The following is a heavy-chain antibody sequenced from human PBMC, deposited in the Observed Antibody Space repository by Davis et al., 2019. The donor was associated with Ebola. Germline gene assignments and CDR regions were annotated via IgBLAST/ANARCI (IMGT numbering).Heavy chain of an antibody. Sequence: GSLRLSCTVSGDSIRSTNYYWGWIRQPPGKGLEWIGSISKGGSTYLNPSHTSRVTVSVDTSRSQFSLKLTSVTAADTAVFYCVRHLQEYHILTGYSHWGQGTLVIVSS. CDR3: VRHLQEYHILTGYSH. V-gene: IGHV4-39*01. J-gene: IGHJ4*02. CDR1: GDSIRSTNYY. CDR2: ISKGGST. D-gene: IGHD3-9*01.